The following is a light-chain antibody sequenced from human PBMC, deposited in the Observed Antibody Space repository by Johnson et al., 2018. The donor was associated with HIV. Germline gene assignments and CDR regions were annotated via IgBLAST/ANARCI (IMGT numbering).Light chain of an antibody. CDR2: RNN. V-gene: IGLV1-44*01. CDR1: SSNIGSNT. Sequence: QSVLMQPPSASGPPGQRVTISCSGSSSNIGSNTVNLYQQLPGTAPKLLIYRNNQRPSGVPDRFSGSKSGNSASLAISGLQAEDEADYYCGTWDNSLSGFVFGTGTKVTVL. CDR3: GTWDNSLSGFV. J-gene: IGLJ1*01.